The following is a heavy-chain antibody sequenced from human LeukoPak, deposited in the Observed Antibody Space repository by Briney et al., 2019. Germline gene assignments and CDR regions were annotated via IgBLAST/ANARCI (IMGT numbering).Heavy chain of an antibody. Sequence: PGGSLRLSCAASGFTFSGYYMSWIRQAPGKGLEWVSYISSSSSYTNYADSVKGRFTISRDNAKNSLYLQMNSLRAEDTAVYYCARVYGSGSYSVYWGQGTLVTVSS. J-gene: IGHJ4*02. CDR3: ARVYGSGSYSVY. CDR2: ISSSSSYT. CDR1: GFTFSGYY. V-gene: IGHV3-11*03. D-gene: IGHD3-10*01.